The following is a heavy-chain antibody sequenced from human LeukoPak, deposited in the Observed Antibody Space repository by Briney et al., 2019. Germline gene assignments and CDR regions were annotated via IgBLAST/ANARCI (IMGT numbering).Heavy chain of an antibody. CDR2: INPGGGT. D-gene: IGHD1-1*01. CDR1: GFAFSDYY. J-gene: IGHJ3*02. Sequence: ASVKVSCKASGFAFSDYYIHWVRQAPGQGLEWMGWINPGGGTRYAQKFQGRVRMTRDTSMNTAYMEVSGLRSDDKAVYYCARDRINDTDDFDIWGQGTMVTVFS. CDR3: ARDRINDTDDFDI. V-gene: IGHV1-2*02.